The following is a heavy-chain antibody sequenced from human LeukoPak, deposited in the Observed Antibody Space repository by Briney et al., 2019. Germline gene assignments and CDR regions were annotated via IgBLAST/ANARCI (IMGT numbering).Heavy chain of an antibody. CDR2: IYPGDSDT. J-gene: IGHJ4*02. Sequence: GESLKISCKGSGYGFSDYWIGWVRQLPGKGLEWMGIIYPGDSDTRYSPSFQGQVTISVDKSMNTAYLQWSSLRASDTAMYYCARRSGFPGFDYWGQGTLVTVPS. V-gene: IGHV5-51*01. CDR1: GYGFSDYW. CDR3: ARRSGFPGFDY. D-gene: IGHD2-8*02.